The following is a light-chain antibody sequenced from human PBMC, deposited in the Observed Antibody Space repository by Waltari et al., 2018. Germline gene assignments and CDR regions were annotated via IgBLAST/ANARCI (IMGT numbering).Light chain of an antibody. CDR3: SSYSLPHNWV. V-gene: IGLV2-8*01. J-gene: IGLJ3*02. Sequence: QSALTQPPSASGSPGQSVTISCTGTINDIGFTNHVSWYQHHAGTAPKLIISDVNKRASGVPDRFSGSKSGNTASLTVSGLQAEDEAIYYCSSYSLPHNWVFGGGTKLTVL. CDR2: DVN. CDR1: INDIGFTNH.